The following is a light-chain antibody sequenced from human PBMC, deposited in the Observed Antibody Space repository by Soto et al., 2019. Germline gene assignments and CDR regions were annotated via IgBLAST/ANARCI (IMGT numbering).Light chain of an antibody. CDR1: ESVNNY. Sequence: EIVLTQSPATLSLSPGERATLSCRASESVNNYLAWYQQKPGQAPRLLIYDASNRATGIPARFSGSGSVTDFTLTITSLEPDDFAVYYCQQRSNWLTFGGGTKVEI. V-gene: IGKV3-11*01. CDR3: QQRSNWLT. CDR2: DAS. J-gene: IGKJ4*01.